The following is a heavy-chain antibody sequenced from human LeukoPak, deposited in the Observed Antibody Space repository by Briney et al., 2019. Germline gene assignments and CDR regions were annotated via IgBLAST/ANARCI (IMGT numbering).Heavy chain of an antibody. CDR3: ARERAPMIVVAMDY. CDR2: ISYDGSNK. J-gene: IGHJ4*02. Sequence: GRSLRLSCAASGFTFSSYAMHWVRQAPGKGLEWVAAISYDGSNKYYADSVKGRFTISRDNSKDTLYLQMNSLRAEDTAVYYCARERAPMIVVAMDYWGQGTLVTVSS. V-gene: IGHV3-30-3*01. D-gene: IGHD3-22*01. CDR1: GFTFSSYA.